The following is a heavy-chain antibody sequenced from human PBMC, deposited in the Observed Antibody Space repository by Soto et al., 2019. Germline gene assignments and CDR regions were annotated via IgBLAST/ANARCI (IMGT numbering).Heavy chain of an antibody. J-gene: IGHJ6*02. V-gene: IGHV1-69*12. CDR3: ARERGGVYSWKRPGFYYGMDV. D-gene: IGHD1-1*01. Sequence: QVQLVQSGAEVKKPGSSVKVSCKASGGTFSSYAISWVRQAPGQGLEWMGGIIPIFGTANYAQKFQGRVTITADESTSTAYMERSSLRSEDTAVYYCARERGGVYSWKRPGFYYGMDVWGQGTTVTVSS. CDR2: IIPIFGTA. CDR1: GGTFSSYA.